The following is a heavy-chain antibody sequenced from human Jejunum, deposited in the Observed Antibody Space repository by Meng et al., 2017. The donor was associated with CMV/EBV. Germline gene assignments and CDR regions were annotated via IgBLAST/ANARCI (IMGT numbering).Heavy chain of an antibody. CDR1: GGSLSPYY. CDR2: ISHGGIT. J-gene: IGHJ4*02. Sequence: QLQQWGAGLVNSSETLSLTCAVYGGSLSPYYWTWIRQIPGKGLEWIGEISHGGITNYNPSLKSRVTLLIDTSKNQFSLKLSSVTAADTAVYYCGMERVNWGQGILVTVSS. D-gene: IGHD1-1*01. V-gene: IGHV4-34*01. CDR3: GMERVN.